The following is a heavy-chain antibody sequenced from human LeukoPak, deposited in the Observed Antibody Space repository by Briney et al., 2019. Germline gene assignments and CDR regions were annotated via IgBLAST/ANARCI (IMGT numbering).Heavy chain of an antibody. CDR1: GYTFTGYY. CDR3: AAQAGYCSSTSCYYWFDP. D-gene: IGHD2-2*01. Sequence: ASVKVSCKASGYTFTGYYMHWVRQAPGQGLEWMGWINPKSGGINYAQKFQGRVTMTRDTPIRTAYMELSSLRSEDTAVYYCAAQAGYCSSTSCYYWFDPWGQGTLVTVSS. J-gene: IGHJ5*02. CDR2: INPKSGGI. V-gene: IGHV1-2*02.